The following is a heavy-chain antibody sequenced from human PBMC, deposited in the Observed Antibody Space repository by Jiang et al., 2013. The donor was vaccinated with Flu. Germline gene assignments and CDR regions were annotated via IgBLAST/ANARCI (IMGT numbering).Heavy chain of an antibody. D-gene: IGHD2-15*01. J-gene: IGHJ5*02. V-gene: IGHV1-2*04. CDR1: GYTFTGYY. CDR2: INPNSGGT. CDR3: ARGYCSGGSCRNWFDP. Sequence: SGAEVKKPGASVKVSCKASGYTFTGYYMHWVRQAPGQGLEWMGWINPNSGGTNYAQKFQGWVTMTRDTSISTAYMELSRLRSDDTAVYYCARGYCSGGSCRNWFDPWGQGTLVTVSS.